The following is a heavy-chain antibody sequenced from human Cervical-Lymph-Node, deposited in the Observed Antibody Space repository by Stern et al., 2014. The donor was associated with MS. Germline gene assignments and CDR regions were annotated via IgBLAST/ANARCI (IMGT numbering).Heavy chain of an antibody. Sequence: LVESGGAFVQPGTSLRLSCAASGFTFDDYAMHWVRQAPGKGLEWVSYINWDGGRIEYAASVKGRFTVSRANGKNSLYLQMNILSPEDTAVYFCAKDITLFSVAPIFRTPLFDSWGPGTLVTVSS. J-gene: IGHJ4*02. CDR1: GFTFDDYA. D-gene: IGHD6-19*01. CDR3: AKDITLFSVAPIFRTPLFDS. V-gene: IGHV3-9*01. CDR2: INWDGGRI.